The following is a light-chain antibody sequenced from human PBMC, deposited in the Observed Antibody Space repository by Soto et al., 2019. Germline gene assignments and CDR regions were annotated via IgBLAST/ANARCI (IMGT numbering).Light chain of an antibody. CDR3: IQALQSSRT. J-gene: IGKJ1*01. CDR2: LGA. V-gene: IGKV2-28*01. CDR1: QSLLHSSGYNY. Sequence: DILMSQSPLSLPVTPGEPASIPCRSSQSLLHSSGYNYLDGYLQKPGQSPQLLIFLGAYRCSGGTARCSGSGACTEVTLKISRGEAEDVGVEYCIQALQSSRTFGQGTKVDI.